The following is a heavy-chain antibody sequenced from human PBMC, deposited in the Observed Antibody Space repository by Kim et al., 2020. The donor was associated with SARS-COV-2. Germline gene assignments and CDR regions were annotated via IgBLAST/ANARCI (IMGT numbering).Heavy chain of an antibody. D-gene: IGHD6-19*01. CDR1: GFNFNNYG. Sequence: GGSLRLSCAASGFNFNNYGMHWVRQAPGKGLEWVTFIWFDGTNKYYADSVKGRFSISRDNAKNTLYLQMNSLRAEDTAVYYCARDPGPYSSGWYYFDYWGRGTLFTVSS. CDR2: IWFDGTNK. CDR3: ARDPGPYSSGWYYFDY. V-gene: IGHV3-33*01. J-gene: IGHJ4*02.